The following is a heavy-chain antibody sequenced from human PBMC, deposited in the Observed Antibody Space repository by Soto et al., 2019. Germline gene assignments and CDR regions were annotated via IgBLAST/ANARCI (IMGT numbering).Heavy chain of an antibody. CDR2: IWYDGSNK. CDR1: GFTFSSYG. J-gene: IGHJ4*02. CDR3: ARVGLTGTTCRGFDY. Sequence: QVQLVESGGGVVQPGRSLRLSCAASGFTFSSYGMHWVRQAPGKGLEWVAGIWYDGSNKYYADSVKGRFTISRDNCKNTLYLQMNSLRAEDTAVYYCARVGLTGTTCRGFDYWGQGTLVTVSS. D-gene: IGHD1-20*01. V-gene: IGHV3-33*01.